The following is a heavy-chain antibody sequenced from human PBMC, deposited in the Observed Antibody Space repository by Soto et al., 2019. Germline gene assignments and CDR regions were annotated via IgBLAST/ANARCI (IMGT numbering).Heavy chain of an antibody. V-gene: IGHV4-34*02. CDR1: GVSLSDYS. CDR2: INHGGST. J-gene: IGHJ4*02. D-gene: IGHD5-12*01. CDR3: ARGGGNSGYFFDY. Sequence: QVQLRQWGAGLLKPSETLSLRCAVYGVSLSDYSWSWIRQSPEKGLEWIGEINHGGSTKYNPSLKSRVTISVDTSKNQVSLILTSATAADTAVYRCARGGGNSGYFFDYWGRGTLVTVSS.